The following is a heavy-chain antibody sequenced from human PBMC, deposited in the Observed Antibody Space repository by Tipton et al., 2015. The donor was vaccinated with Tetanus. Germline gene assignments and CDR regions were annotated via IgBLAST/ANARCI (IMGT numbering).Heavy chain of an antibody. Sequence: LVKPTETLTLTCTFSGFSLSSSGMSVSWIRQPPGKGLEWVGSINYSGTTFSNPSLESRVTVSLDASKNQFSLRLTSVTAADLAVYCCSGATSWNDVDFWGRGALVRVSS. D-gene: IGHD1-1*01. CDR3: SGATSWNDVDF. J-gene: IGHJ4*02. V-gene: IGHV4-39*01. CDR1: GFSLSSSGMS. CDR2: INYSGTT.